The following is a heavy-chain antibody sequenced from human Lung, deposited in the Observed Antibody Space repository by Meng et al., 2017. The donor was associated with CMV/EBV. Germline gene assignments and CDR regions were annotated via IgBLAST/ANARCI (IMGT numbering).Heavy chain of an antibody. CDR2: ISYDGGKK. D-gene: IGHD6-13*01. Sequence: GESXKISXVASGSTFRSYAMHWVRQAPGKGLEWVAFISYDGGKKYYADSVKGRFTISRDNSNNTLYLQMSSLRADDTAVYYCVRSFAPYTSSWYGVWGQGTLVTVSS. J-gene: IGHJ4*02. V-gene: IGHV3-30-3*01. CDR1: GSTFRSYA. CDR3: VRSFAPYTSSWYGV.